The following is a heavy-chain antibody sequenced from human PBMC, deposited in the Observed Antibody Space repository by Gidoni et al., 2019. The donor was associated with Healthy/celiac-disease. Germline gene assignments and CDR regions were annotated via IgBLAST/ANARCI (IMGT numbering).Heavy chain of an antibody. D-gene: IGHD3-10*01. Sequence: QVQLQESGPGLVKPSQTLSLTCTFSGGSISSGGYYWSWIRQHPGKGLEWIGDIYYSGSTYYNPALKSRVTISVDTSKNQFSLKLSSVTAADTAVYYCARGEKDYGSGVPFDYWGQGTLVTVSS. V-gene: IGHV4-31*03. CDR1: GGSISSGGYY. CDR2: IYYSGST. CDR3: ARGEKDYGSGVPFDY. J-gene: IGHJ4*02.